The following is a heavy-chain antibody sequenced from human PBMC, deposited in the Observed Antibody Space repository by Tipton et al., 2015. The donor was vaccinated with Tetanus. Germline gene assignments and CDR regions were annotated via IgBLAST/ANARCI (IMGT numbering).Heavy chain of an antibody. CDR2: IVGSSAYI. Sequence: SLRLSCVASGFNFNSYSMNWVRQAPGKGLEWISSIVGSSAYIYYADSVKGRFTISRDNAQNSLFLQMTSLRAEDTAVYYCARDFGYCNGGSCYRPFDYWGQGTLVTVSS. CDR1: GFNFNSYS. J-gene: IGHJ4*02. V-gene: IGHV3-21*01. CDR3: ARDFGYCNGGSCYRPFDY. D-gene: IGHD2-15*01.